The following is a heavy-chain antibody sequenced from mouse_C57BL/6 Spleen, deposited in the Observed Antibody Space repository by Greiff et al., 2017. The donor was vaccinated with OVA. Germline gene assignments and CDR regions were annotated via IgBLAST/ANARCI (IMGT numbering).Heavy chain of an antibody. V-gene: IGHV14-4*01. CDR3: TTAGSTVATTNWYFDV. J-gene: IGHJ1*03. Sequence: VQLQQSGAELVRPGASVKLSCTASGFNIKDDYMHWVKQRPEQGLEWIGWIDPENGDTEYASKFQGKATITADTSSNTAYLQLSSLTSEDTAVYYCTTAGSTVATTNWYFDVWGTGTTVTVSS. D-gene: IGHD2-2*01. CDR1: GFNIKDDY. CDR2: IDPENGDT.